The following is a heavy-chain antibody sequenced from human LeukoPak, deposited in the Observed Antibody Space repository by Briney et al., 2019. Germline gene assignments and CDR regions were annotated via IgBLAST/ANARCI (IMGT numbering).Heavy chain of an antibody. CDR3: AREGFLLSSSTNWFDP. V-gene: IGHV1-46*01. J-gene: IGHJ5*02. D-gene: IGHD6-13*01. Sequence: ASVKVSCKASGYTFTSYYMHWVRQAPGQGLEWMGIINPSGGSTSYAQKFQGRVTMTTDTSTSTAYMELRSLRSDDTAVYYCAREGFLLSSSTNWFDPWGQGTLVTVSS. CDR1: GYTFTSYY. CDR2: INPSGGST.